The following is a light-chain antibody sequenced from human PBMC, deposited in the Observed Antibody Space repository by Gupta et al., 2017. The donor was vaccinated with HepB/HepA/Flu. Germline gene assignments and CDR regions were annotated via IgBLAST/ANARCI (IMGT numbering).Light chain of an antibody. CDR2: VESNGRY. CDR1: SGYSHYS. Sequence: VTQSSSASASPGSSVKLTCTLSSGYSHYSIGWHQQQPGKAPRFVMKVESNGRYNKGSGSPDRFSYSGSGAARNPTMSNIQAEDEDDYYCETGDSNIRVFGGGTKLTVL. J-gene: IGLJ2*01. V-gene: IGLV4-60*03. CDR3: ETGDSNIRV.